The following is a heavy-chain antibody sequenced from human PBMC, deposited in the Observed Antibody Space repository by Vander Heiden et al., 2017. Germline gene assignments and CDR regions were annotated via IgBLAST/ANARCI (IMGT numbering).Heavy chain of an antibody. Sequence: QVQLVESGGGVVQPGRSLRLSCAASGFTFSSYAMHWVRQAPGKGLEWVAVISYDGSNKYYADSVKGRFTIARDNSKNTLYLQMNSLRAEDTAVYYCARDRYYGYWGQGTLVTVSS. CDR3: ARDRYYGY. CDR2: ISYDGSNK. D-gene: IGHD3-22*01. CDR1: GFTFSSYA. V-gene: IGHV3-30*01. J-gene: IGHJ4*02.